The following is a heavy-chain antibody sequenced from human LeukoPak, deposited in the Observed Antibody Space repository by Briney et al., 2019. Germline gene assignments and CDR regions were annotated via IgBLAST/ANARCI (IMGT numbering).Heavy chain of an antibody. V-gene: IGHV4-38-2*02. J-gene: IGHJ3*02. CDR3: ARRGYDILFDDNAFDI. D-gene: IGHD3-9*01. CDR1: GYSISSGYY. CDR2: IYHSGST. Sequence: PSETLSLTCTVSGYSISSGYYWGWIRQPPGKGLEWIGSIYHSGSTYYNPSLKSRVTISVDTSRNQFSLKLSSVTAADTAVYYCARRGYDILFDDNAFDIWGQGTMVTVSS.